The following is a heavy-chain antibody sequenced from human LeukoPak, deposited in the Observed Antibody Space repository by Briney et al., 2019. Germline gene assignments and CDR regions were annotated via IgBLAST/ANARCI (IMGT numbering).Heavy chain of an antibody. V-gene: IGHV3-11*06. J-gene: IGHJ3*02. CDR3: ARDEGIAAAGDAFDI. Sequence: GGSLRLSCAASGFTFSYYYMSWIRQAPGKGLEWVSSISSSSSYIYYADSVKGRFTISRDNAKNSLYLQMNSLRAEDTAVYYCARDEGIAAAGDAFDIWGQGTMVTVSS. D-gene: IGHD6-13*01. CDR2: ISSSSSYI. CDR1: GFTFSYYY.